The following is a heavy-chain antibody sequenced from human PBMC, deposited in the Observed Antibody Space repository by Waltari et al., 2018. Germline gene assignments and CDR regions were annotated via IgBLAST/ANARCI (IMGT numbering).Heavy chain of an antibody. Sequence: QVQLQQSGPGLVKPSQTLSLTCAISGDSVSSNSAAWNWIRQSPSRGLEWLGRTYYRSKWYNDYAVSVKSRITINPDTSKNQFSLKLSSVTAADTAVYYCARGRVDSALNAFDIWGQGTMVTVSS. CDR3: ARGRVDSALNAFDI. CDR2: TYYRSKWYN. V-gene: IGHV6-1*01. CDR1: GDSVSSNSAA. D-gene: IGHD5-12*01. J-gene: IGHJ3*02.